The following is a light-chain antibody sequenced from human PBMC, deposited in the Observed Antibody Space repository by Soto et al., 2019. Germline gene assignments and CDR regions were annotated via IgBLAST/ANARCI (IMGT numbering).Light chain of an antibody. Sequence: DIVMTQSPLSLPVTPGEPASISCRSSQSLLHSNGYNYLDWYLQKPGQSPQLLIYLGSNRASGVPDRFSGSGSGTDFTLKLSRVEAEDVGVYYCMQALQTLWTFGQGTKLEIK. CDR1: QSLLHSNGYNY. J-gene: IGKJ2*02. V-gene: IGKV2-28*01. CDR2: LGS. CDR3: MQALQTLWT.